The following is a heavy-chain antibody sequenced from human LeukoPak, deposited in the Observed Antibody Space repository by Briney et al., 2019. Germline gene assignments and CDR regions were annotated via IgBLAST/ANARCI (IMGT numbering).Heavy chain of an antibody. J-gene: IGHJ4*02. V-gene: IGHV4-39*01. CDR2: IYYSGST. D-gene: IGHD3-22*01. CDR3: ARHSDSSGYYFDY. Sequence: SETLSLTCTVSGGSISSSSYYWGWIRQPPGKGLEWIGSIYYSGSTYYNPSLKSRVTIPVDTSKNQFSLKLSSVTAADTAVYYCARHSDSSGYYFDYWGQGTLVTVSS. CDR1: GGSISSSSYY.